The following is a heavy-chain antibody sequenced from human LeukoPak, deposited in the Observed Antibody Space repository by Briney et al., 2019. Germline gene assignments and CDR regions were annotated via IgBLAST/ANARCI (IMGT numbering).Heavy chain of an antibody. J-gene: IGHJ4*02. CDR1: GFTFSSYA. CDR2: ISGSGGST. Sequence: GGSLRLSCAASGFTFSSYAMSWVRKAPGKGLEWVSAISGSGGSTYYADSVKGRFTISRDNSKNTLYLQMNSLRAEDTAVYYCAKAKEARDIVVVPAAISFLGYWGQGTLVTVSS. D-gene: IGHD2-2*02. CDR3: AKAKEARDIVVVPAAISFLGY. V-gene: IGHV3-23*01.